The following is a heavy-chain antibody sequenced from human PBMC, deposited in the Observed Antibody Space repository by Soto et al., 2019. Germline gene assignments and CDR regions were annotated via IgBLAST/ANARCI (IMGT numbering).Heavy chain of an antibody. Sequence: GGSLRLSCAASGFTFSSYAMSWVRQAPGKGLEWVSVISGSGTTTYYADSVKDRFTISRDNSKNTLYLQMNSLRAEDTAVYYCAKILGQLLYYGMDVWGQGTTVTVSS. CDR2: ISGSGTTT. J-gene: IGHJ6*02. V-gene: IGHV3-23*01. D-gene: IGHD3-10*01. CDR3: AKILGQLLYYGMDV. CDR1: GFTFSSYA.